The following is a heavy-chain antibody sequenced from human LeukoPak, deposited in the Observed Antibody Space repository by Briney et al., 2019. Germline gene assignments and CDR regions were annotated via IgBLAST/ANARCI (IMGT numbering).Heavy chain of an antibody. V-gene: IGHV3-30*04. D-gene: IGHD3-9*01. CDR3: ARGLGYDILTGRAFPFDP. CDR1: GFTFSSYA. CDR2: ISYDGSNK. J-gene: IGHJ5*02. Sequence: GGSLRLSCAASGFTFSSYAMHWVRQAPGKGLEWVAVISYDGSNKYYVDSVKGRFTISRDNSKNTLYLQMNSLRAEDTAVYYCARGLGYDILTGRAFPFDPWGQGTLVTVSS.